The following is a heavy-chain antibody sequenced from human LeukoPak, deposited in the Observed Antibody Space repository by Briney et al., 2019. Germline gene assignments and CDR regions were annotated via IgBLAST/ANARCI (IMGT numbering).Heavy chain of an antibody. CDR2: IYHSGST. CDR1: GYSINSVYY. CDR3: ARPSSRRYAYGRSDFDS. J-gene: IGHJ4*02. Sequence: KTSGTLSLTCTVSGYSINSVYYWGRIRQPPEKGLEWIGSIYHSGSTYYNPSLKSRVTISMDTSKNQFSLKLTSVTAADTAVYYCARPSSRRYAYGRSDFDSWGQGTLVTVSS. D-gene: IGHD5-18*01. V-gene: IGHV4-38-2*02.